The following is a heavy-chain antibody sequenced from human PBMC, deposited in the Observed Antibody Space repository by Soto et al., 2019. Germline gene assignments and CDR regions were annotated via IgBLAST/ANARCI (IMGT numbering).Heavy chain of an antibody. Sequence: PVGSLRLSCAASGFTFSNYEMNWVRQAPGKGLEWLSYISSVGSTTFYADSVKGRFTISRDNAKNVLYLQMNSPRAEDTAVYYCAKEATNINNFDYWGQGTLVTVSS. V-gene: IGHV3-48*03. J-gene: IGHJ4*02. CDR2: ISSVGSTT. CDR3: AKEATNINNFDY. D-gene: IGHD1-26*01. CDR1: GFTFSNYE.